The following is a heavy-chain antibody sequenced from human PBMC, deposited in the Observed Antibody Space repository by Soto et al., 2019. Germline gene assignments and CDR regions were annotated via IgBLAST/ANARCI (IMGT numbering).Heavy chain of an antibody. D-gene: IGHD2-8*01. J-gene: IGHJ3*01. CDR2: ISGDGDGT. Sequence: EVQLLESGGGLTQPGGSLRLSCAASGITLSNYAMSWVRQAPGKGLEWVSAISGDGDGTYYADSVQGRFTISRDNSKNTLSLQMNSLRAEDTAVYFCATLPCIVVNDLCYNVFDLWGQGTIVTVSS. V-gene: IGHV3-23*01. CDR3: ATLPCIVVNDLCYNVFDL. CDR1: GITLSNYA.